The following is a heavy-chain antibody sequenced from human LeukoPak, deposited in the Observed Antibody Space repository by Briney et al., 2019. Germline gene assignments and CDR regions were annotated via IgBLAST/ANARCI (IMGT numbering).Heavy chain of an antibody. CDR2: IIPIFGTA. Sequence: VASVKVSCKASGGTFSSYAISWVRQAPGQGLEWMGGIIPIFGTANYAQKFQGRVTITADESTSTAYMELSSLRSEDTAVYYCARGAHYGDKHPHFDYWGQGTLVTVSS. J-gene: IGHJ4*02. CDR1: GGTFSSYA. CDR3: ARGAHYGDKHPHFDY. V-gene: IGHV1-69*13. D-gene: IGHD4-17*01.